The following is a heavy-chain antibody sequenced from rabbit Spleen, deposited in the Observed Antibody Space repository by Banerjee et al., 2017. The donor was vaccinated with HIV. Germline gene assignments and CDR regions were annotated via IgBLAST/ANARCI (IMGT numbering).Heavy chain of an antibody. CDR1: GVSFSLSSY. J-gene: IGHJ4*01. D-gene: IGHD4-2*01. Sequence: QSLEESGGDLVKPGASLTLTCTASGVSFSLSSYMCWVRQAPGKGLEWIACIDAGSSGFTYFATWAKGRFTISKTSSTTVTLQMTRLTAADTATYFCARDAGTGDYIDVYFNLWGQGTLVTVS. CDR2: IDAGSSGFT. CDR3: ARDAGTGDYIDVYFNL. V-gene: IGHV1S40*01.